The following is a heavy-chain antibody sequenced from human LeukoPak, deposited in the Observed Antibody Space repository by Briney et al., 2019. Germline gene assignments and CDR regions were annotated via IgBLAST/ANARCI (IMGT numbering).Heavy chain of an antibody. V-gene: IGHV1-18*01. CDR3: ARDLGKTYYDFWSGYSAY. CDR2: ISAYNGNT. D-gene: IGHD3-3*01. CDR1: GYSFTSYG. J-gene: IGHJ4*02. Sequence: GASVKVSCKASGYSFTSYGISWVRQAPGQGLEWMGWISAYNGNTNYAQKLQGRVTMTTDTSTSTAYMELRSLRSDDTAVYYCARDLGKTYYDFWSGYSAYWGQGTLVTVSS.